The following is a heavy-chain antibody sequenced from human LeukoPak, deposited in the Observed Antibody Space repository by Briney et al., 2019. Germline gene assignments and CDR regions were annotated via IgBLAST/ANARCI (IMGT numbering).Heavy chain of an antibody. Sequence: HPGGSLRLSCVASGFTFSSYEMNWVRQAPGKGLEWVSYISSSGSTIYYADSVKGRFTISRDNAKNSLYLQMNSLRAEDTAVYYCARGMEMATMEYFDYWGQGTLVTVSS. D-gene: IGHD5-24*01. CDR2: ISSSGSTI. J-gene: IGHJ4*02. V-gene: IGHV3-48*03. CDR1: GFTFSSYE. CDR3: ARGMEMATMEYFDY.